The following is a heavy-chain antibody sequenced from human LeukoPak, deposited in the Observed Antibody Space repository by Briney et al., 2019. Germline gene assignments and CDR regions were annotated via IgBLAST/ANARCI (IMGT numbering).Heavy chain of an antibody. CDR3: ARDGAGTSGWFDP. D-gene: IGHD6-13*01. Sequence: PSETLSLTCTVSGGSISGYYWSWIRQPAGKGLEWIGRIYTSGNTNYNPSLRSRVTMSLDTSKSQFSLKLSSGTAADTAVYYCARDGAGTSGWFDPWGPGNLVTV. V-gene: IGHV4-4*07. J-gene: IGHJ5*02. CDR1: GGSISGYY. CDR2: IYTSGNT.